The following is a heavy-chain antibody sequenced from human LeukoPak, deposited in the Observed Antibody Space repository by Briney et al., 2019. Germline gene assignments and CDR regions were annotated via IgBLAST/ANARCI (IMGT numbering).Heavy chain of an antibody. J-gene: IGHJ4*02. CDR3: ARRDDHNGRDY. CDR1: GFSFTNYW. V-gene: IGHV3-74*03. D-gene: IGHD5-24*01. CDR2: ISSDGSVT. Sequence: GGSLRLSCAVSGFSFTNYWMHWVRQDPGKGLVWVSYISSDGSVTKYADSVKGRFTISRDNSKNTVYLQMNSLRAEDTAMYYCARRDDHNGRDYWGQGTLVTVSS.